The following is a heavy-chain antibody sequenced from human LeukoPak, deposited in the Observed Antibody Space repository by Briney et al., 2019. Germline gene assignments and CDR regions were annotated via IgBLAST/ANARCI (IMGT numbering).Heavy chain of an antibody. V-gene: IGHV3-30*04. CDR1: GFILSNYA. CDR3: ARDGDRGSFGVVMGNWFDS. CDR2: ITYDGSNK. Sequence: GGSLRLSCAASGFILSNYAMHWVRQAPGKGLEWVAIITYDGSNKDYADVAKGRFTISRDNSKNTLYLQMNSLRAEDTALYYCARDGDRGSFGVVMGNWFDSWGQGTLVTVSS. D-gene: IGHD3-3*01. J-gene: IGHJ5*01.